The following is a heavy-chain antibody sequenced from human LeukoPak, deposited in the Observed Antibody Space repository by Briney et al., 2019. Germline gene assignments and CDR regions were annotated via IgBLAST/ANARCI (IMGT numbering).Heavy chain of an antibody. V-gene: IGHV4-38-2*01. J-gene: IGHJ4*02. CDR1: GYSISNGYY. CDR3: ARVVGATKTFDY. CDR2: FYYSGTT. Sequence: SETLSLTCAVSGYSISNGYYWGWIRQPPGKGLEWIGSFYYSGTTYYNPSLRSRVTISVDTPKNQFSLKLSSVTAADTAVYYCARVVGATKTFDYWGQGTLVTVSS. D-gene: IGHD1-26*01.